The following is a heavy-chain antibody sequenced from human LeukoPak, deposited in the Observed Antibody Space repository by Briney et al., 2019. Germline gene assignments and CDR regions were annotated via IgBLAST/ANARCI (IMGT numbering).Heavy chain of an antibody. V-gene: IGHV3-11*04. CDR2: ISMSSSTI. CDR1: GFSFSDYY. J-gene: IGHJ6*03. Sequence: GGSLRLSCAASGFSFSDYYMHWLRQAPGRGLEWLSYISMSSSTISYADSVKGRFTISRDNGKTSFYLQMNNLRVEDTAVYYCARVPAFTSFYIDVWGTGTTVTVSS. CDR3: ARVPAFTSFYIDV.